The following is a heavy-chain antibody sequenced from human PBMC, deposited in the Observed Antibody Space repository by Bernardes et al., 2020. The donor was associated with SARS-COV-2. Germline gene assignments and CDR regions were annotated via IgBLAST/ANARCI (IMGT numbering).Heavy chain of an antibody. D-gene: IGHD2-2*01. Sequence: TLSLTCTVSGGSISSYYWSWIRQPPGKGLEWIGYIYYSGSTNYNPSLKSRVTISVDTSKNQFSLKLSSVTAADTAVYYCARIQKYQRSVYGMDVWGQGTTVTVSS. CDR2: IYYSGST. J-gene: IGHJ6*02. CDR3: ARIQKYQRSVYGMDV. CDR1: GGSISSYY. V-gene: IGHV4-59*01.